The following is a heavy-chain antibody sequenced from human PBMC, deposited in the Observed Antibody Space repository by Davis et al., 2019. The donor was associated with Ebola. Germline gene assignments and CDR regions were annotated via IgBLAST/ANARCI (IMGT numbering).Heavy chain of an antibody. CDR1: GYTFTSYA. CDR3: ARDSSSSGWYIGHYGMDV. J-gene: IGHJ6*04. D-gene: IGHD6-19*01. Sequence: ASVKVSCKASGYTFTSYAMHWVRQAPGQRLEWMGWINAGNGNTKYSQKFQGRVTVTRDTSASTAYMELSSLRSEDTAVYYCARDSSSSGWYIGHYGMDVWGKGTTVTVSS. CDR2: INAGNGNT. V-gene: IGHV1-3*01.